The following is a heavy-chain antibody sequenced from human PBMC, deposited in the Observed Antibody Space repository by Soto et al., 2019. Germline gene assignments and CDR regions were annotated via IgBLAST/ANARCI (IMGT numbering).Heavy chain of an antibody. CDR1: GFTFSSYA. D-gene: IGHD6-6*01. CDR3: AKRSSSSTFDY. J-gene: IGHJ4*02. V-gene: IGHV3-23*01. CDR2: ISGSDDST. Sequence: EVQLLESGGVLVQPGESLRLSFAASGFTFSSYAMSWVRQAPGKGLEWVSVISGSDDSTYYADSVKGRFTISRDNSKNALYLQMNSLRAEDTAVYYCAKRSSSSTFDYWGQGTLVTVSS.